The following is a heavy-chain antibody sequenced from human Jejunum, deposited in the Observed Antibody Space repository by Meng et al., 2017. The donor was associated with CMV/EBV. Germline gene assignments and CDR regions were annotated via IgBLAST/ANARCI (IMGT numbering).Heavy chain of an antibody. CDR1: GYTFTGYY. J-gene: IGHJ5*02. D-gene: IGHD6-19*01. Sequence: QGRLVQSWAEVKKPGASVKVSCKASGYTFTGYYMHWVRQAPGQGLEWMGRINPNSGGTNYAQKFQGRVTMTRDTSISTAYMELSRLRSDDTAVYYCAHQAVAGARGWFDPWGQGTLVTVSS. V-gene: IGHV1-2*06. CDR2: INPNSGGT. CDR3: AHQAVAGARGWFDP.